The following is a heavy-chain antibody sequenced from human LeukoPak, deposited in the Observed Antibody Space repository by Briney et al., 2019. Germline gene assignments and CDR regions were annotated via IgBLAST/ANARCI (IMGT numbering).Heavy chain of an antibody. CDR1: GGSFGNYY. J-gene: IGHJ4*02. CDR3: ARERGTTGPYFDY. D-gene: IGHD1-1*01. Sequence: ESSETLSLTCTVSGGSFGNYYWSWIRQPPGKGLEWIAYIYDSGTTNYNPSLKSRVTISVDTSKNQFSLKLSSVTAADAAVYYCARERGTTGPYFDYWGQGTLVTVSS. CDR2: IYDSGTT. V-gene: IGHV4-59*01.